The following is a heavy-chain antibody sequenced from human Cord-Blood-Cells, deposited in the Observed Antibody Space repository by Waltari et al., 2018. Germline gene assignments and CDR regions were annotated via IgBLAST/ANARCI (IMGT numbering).Heavy chain of an antibody. Sequence: QVQMVQPGAAVKRPGASEKVYCKASGYSWALYEIHGVRSAAGQGLEWMGWMKPNSGNTGYAQKFQGRVTMTRNTSISTAYMELSSLRSEDTAVYYCARVTMVQGVINWFDPWGQGTLVTVSS. CDR3: ARVTMVQGVINWFDP. V-gene: IGHV1-8*01. CDR1: GYSWALYE. D-gene: IGHD3-10*01. CDR2: MKPNSGNT. J-gene: IGHJ5*02.